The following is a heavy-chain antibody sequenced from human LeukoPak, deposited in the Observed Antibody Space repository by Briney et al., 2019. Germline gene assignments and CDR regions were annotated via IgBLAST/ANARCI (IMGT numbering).Heavy chain of an antibody. CDR3: AKALYMGGGNFCDAFDI. CDR2: ITNNGDWT. CDR1: GFTFTSHG. V-gene: IGHV3-23*01. J-gene: IGHJ3*02. D-gene: IGHD1-26*01. Sequence: TGGSLRLSCAASGFTFTSHGMNWVRQAPGKGLEWVSAITNNGDWTVYADSVKGRFTISRDNSKNTLFLEMNSLRAEDTAMYFCAKALYMGGGNFCDAFDIWGQGTMVTVAS.